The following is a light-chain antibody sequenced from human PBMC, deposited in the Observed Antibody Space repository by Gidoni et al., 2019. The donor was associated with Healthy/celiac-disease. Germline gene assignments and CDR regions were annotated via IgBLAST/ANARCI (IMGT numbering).Light chain of an antibody. J-gene: IGLJ3*02. CDR3: AAWDDSLSGRV. Sequence: QSVLTQPPSASGTPAQGVTIPCSGSSANIGSNYVYWYQQLPGTAPKLLIYSTNQRRSGVPDRFSGSKSGTSAALASSGLRSEDEADYYCAAWDDSLSGRVFGGGTKLTVL. CDR2: STN. CDR1: SANIGSNY. V-gene: IGLV1-47*02.